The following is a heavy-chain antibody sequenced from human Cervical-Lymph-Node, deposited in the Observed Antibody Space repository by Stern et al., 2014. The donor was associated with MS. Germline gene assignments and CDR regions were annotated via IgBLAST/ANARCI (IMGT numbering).Heavy chain of an antibody. D-gene: IGHD6-6*01. CDR2: IHTIGTT. V-gene: IGHV3-66*01. CDR3: AREIAGRRFED. J-gene: IGHJ4*02. CDR1: GFPVSASY. Sequence: VQLVESGGGLVQPGGSLRLSCEASGFPVSASYMNWVRQAPGQGLEWVSRIHTIGTTPYADSVKGRFTISRANAKNALYLQMDSLRVEDTAVYYCAREIAGRRFEDWGRGTLVAVSP.